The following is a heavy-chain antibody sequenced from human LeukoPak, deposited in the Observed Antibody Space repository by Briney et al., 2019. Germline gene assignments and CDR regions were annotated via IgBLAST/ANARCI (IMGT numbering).Heavy chain of an antibody. V-gene: IGHV3-23*01. Sequence: GGSLRLSCAGSGFTFSSNPLSWVRQAPGKGLEWVSAISGSGANTYYGDSVRGRFTISRDNSKNTLYLQMNTLRADDTAVYYCATTKPARRYFDYRGQGILVAVSS. CDR3: ATTKPARRYFDY. D-gene: IGHD5-12*01. J-gene: IGHJ4*02. CDR2: ISGSGANT. CDR1: GFTFSSNP.